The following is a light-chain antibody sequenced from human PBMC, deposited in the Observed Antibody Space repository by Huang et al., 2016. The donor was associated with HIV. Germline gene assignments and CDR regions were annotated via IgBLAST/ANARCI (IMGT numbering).Light chain of an antibody. CDR1: QSLLHSSNKNY. CDR3: QQYITTPLT. CDR2: WSS. J-gene: IGKJ4*01. V-gene: IGKV4-1*01. Sequence: DIVMTQSPDSLAVSLGERATISCKSSQSLLHSSNKNYLAWYHQKPGQTPKLLIYWSSTRESWVPDRFSGDGSGSHFTLTINGLQAEDVAVYYCQQYITTPLTFGGGTKVEI.